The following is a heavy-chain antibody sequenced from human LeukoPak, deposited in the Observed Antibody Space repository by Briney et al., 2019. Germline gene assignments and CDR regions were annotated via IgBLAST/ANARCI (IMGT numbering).Heavy chain of an antibody. V-gene: IGHV5-51*01. CDR1: GYRFTSYW. CDR2: IYPGDSDT. CDR3: ARPLGAAGTYPDY. D-gene: IGHD6-13*01. J-gene: IGHJ4*02. Sequence: GESPKTSLKCPGYRFTSYWIGWVRQLPGKGLEWMGVIYPGDSDTRYSPSFQGQVTISADKSISTAYLQWSSLKASDTAMYYSARPLGAAGTYPDYWGQGTLVTVSS.